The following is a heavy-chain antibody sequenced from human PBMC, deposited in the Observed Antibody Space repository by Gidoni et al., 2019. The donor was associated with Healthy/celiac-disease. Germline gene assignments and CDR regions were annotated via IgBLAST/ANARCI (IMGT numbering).Heavy chain of an antibody. J-gene: IGHJ4*02. D-gene: IGHD2-2*01. CDR1: GYTSTSYG. V-gene: IGHV1-18*01. Sequence: QVQLVQSGAEVKKPGASVKVYCKASGYTSTSYGISWVRQAPGQGLEWMGWISAYNGNTNYAQKLQGRVTMTTDTSTSTAYMELRSLRSDDTAVYYCARAQGYCSSTSCYPTDYWGQGTLVTVSS. CDR2: ISAYNGNT. CDR3: ARAQGYCSSTSCYPTDY.